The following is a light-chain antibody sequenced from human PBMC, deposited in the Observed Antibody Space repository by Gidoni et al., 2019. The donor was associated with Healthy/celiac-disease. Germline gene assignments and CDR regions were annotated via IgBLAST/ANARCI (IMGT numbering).Light chain of an antibody. J-gene: IGLJ3*02. CDR2: DVS. CDR1: SSDVGGYNY. V-gene: IGLV2-11*01. CDR3: CSYAGSYPWV. Sequence: QSALTQPRSVSGSPGQSVTISCTGTSSDVGGYNYVSWYQQHPGKAPTLMIYDVSKRPSGVPDRFSGSKSGNTASLTISGLQAEDEAAYYCCSYAGSYPWVFGGGTKLTVL.